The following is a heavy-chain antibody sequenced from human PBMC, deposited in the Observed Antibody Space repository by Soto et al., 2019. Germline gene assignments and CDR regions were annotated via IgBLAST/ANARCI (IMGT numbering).Heavy chain of an antibody. CDR1: GFTFSSHG. Sequence: HPGGSLRLSCSASGFTFSSHGVHWIRQAPGKRLEYVSAISPDGGATYYADSVKGRFTISRDNSKNTLYLQMSSLRAEDTAVYYCVKRPPVTPHEYYFDLWGRGTLVTVSS. CDR3: VKRPPVTPHEYYFDL. CDR2: ISPDGGAT. J-gene: IGHJ2*01. V-gene: IGHV3-64D*06. D-gene: IGHD4-17*01.